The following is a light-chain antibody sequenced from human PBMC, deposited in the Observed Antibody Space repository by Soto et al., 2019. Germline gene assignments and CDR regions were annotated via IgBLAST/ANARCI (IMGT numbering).Light chain of an antibody. J-gene: IGKJ1*01. V-gene: IGKV4-1*01. CDR1: QSVLYSSNNKNY. Sequence: DIVMTQSPDSLAVSLGERATINCKSSQSVLYSSNNKNYLAWYQQKPGQPPKLLIYWASTRAFGVPDRFSGSGSGTDFTLTISSLQAEDVAVYYCQQYYSTPLTFGQGTKVEIK. CDR3: QQYYSTPLT. CDR2: WAS.